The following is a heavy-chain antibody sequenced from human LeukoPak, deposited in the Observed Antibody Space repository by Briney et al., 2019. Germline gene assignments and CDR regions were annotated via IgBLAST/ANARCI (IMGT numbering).Heavy chain of an antibody. CDR3: AREDIAAAAPDY. V-gene: IGHV4-59*12. D-gene: IGHD6-13*01. CDR2: IYYSGST. J-gene: IGHJ4*02. CDR1: GGSIGSYY. Sequence: SETLSLTCTVSGGSIGSYYWNWLRQPPGKGLEWIGYIYYSGSTNYNPSLKSRVTISVDTSKNQFSLKLSSVTAADTAVYYCAREDIAAAAPDYWGQGTLVTVSS.